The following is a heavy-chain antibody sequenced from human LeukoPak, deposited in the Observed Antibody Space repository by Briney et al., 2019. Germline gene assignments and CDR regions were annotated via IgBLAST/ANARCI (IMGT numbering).Heavy chain of an antibody. V-gene: IGHV4-34*01. CDR2: INHSGST. Sequence: SETLSLTCAVYGGSFSGYYWSWIRQPPGKGLEWIGEINHSGSTNYNPSLKSRVTISVDTSKNQFFLKLSSVTAADTAVYYCARGLDSSGYHTRFDYWGQGTLVTVSS. J-gene: IGHJ4*02. CDR1: GGSFSGYY. CDR3: ARGLDSSGYHTRFDY. D-gene: IGHD3-22*01.